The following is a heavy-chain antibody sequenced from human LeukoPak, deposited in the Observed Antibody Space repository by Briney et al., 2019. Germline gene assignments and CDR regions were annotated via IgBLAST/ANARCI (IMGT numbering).Heavy chain of an antibody. Sequence: GGSLRLSCAASGFIVSHNYMTWVRQAPGKGLEWISVIYIDGTTYYADSVKGRFTISRDQANNTLYLQMNTLRDEDTAVYYCARWAVAQGNDYWGQGTLVTVSS. V-gene: IGHV3-53*01. J-gene: IGHJ4*02. CDR3: ARWAVAQGNDY. CDR2: IYIDGTT. D-gene: IGHD2-15*01. CDR1: GFIVSHNY.